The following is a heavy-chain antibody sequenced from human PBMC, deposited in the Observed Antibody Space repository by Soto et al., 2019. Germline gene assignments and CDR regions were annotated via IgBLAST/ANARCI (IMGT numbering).Heavy chain of an antibody. D-gene: IGHD3-3*01. CDR1: GFTFSSYG. CDR2: ISYDGSNK. J-gene: IGHJ4*02. CDR3: AKDLRGPRFLEWPAPDY. V-gene: IGHV3-30*18. Sequence: GGSLRLSCAASGFTFSSYGMHWVRQAPGKGLEWVAVISYDGSNKYYADSVKGRFTISRDNSKNTLYLQMNSLRAEDTAVYYCAKDLRGPRFLEWPAPDYWGQGTLVTVSS.